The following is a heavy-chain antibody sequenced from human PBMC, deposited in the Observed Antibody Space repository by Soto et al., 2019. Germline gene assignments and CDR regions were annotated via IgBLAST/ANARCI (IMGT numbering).Heavy chain of an antibody. CDR2: IHSDGSST. D-gene: IGHD1-26*01. J-gene: IGHJ3*01. CDR3: ARGDRGAFDL. V-gene: IGHV3-74*01. Sequence: EVQLLESGRGLVQPGESLRLSCAASGFTFSYYWMHWVRQASGMGLVWVSRIHSDGSSTTYADSVKGRFTISRDNARNTLYLQMNSLRAEDTAVYYCARGDRGAFDLWGQGTVVTVSS. CDR1: GFTFSYYW.